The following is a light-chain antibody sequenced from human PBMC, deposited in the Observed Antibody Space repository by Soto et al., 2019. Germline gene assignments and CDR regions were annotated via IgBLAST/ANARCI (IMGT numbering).Light chain of an antibody. J-gene: IGLJ3*02. CDR1: SSDVGAYNY. Sequence: QSALTQPPSASGSPGQSVTICCTGSSSDVGAYNYVSWYQQHPGKAPKLMIYEVTKRPSGVPDRFSGSKSGNTASLTVSGLQAEDEADYYCSSYAGSNNLPFGGGTKVTVL. CDR2: EVT. CDR3: SSYAGSNNLP. V-gene: IGLV2-8*01.